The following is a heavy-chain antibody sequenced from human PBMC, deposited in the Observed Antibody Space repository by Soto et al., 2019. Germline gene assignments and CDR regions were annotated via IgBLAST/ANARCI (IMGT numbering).Heavy chain of an antibody. CDR2: ISAHNGNT. J-gene: IGHJ4*02. Sequence: QVHLVQSGAEVKKPEASVKVSCKGSGYGFTTYGITWVRQAPGQGPEWMAWISAHNGNTNYAQKLQGRVTVTRDTSTSTAYMELRSLRSDDTAVYYCARGRYGDYWGQGALVTVSS. D-gene: IGHD1-1*01. CDR3: ARGRYGDY. V-gene: IGHV1-18*01. CDR1: GYGFTTYG.